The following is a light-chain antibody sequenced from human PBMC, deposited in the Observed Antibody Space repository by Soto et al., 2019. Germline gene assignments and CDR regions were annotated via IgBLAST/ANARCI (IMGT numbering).Light chain of an antibody. V-gene: IGKV3-11*01. CDR1: QSVSSF. CDR2: GAS. CDR3: QQRSNWPRT. J-gene: IGKJ2*01. Sequence: EIVLTQSPATLSLSPGERATLSCRASQSVSSFLVWYQQKPGQAPRLLMYGASNRATGIPARFSGSGSGTDFTLTISSLETEDVAAYYCQQRSNWPRTFGQGTKVEIK.